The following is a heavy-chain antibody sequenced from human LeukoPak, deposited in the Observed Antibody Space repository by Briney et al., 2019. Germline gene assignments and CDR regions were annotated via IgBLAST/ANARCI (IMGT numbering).Heavy chain of an antibody. J-gene: IGHJ4*02. CDR3: ATTPYSGSYLASYYFDY. Sequence: SGTLSLTCAVSGGSISSSNWWSWVRQPPGKGLEWIGEIYHSGSTNYNPSLKSRVTISVDKSKNQFSLKLSSVTAADTAVYYCATTPYSGSYLASYYFDYWGQGTLVTVSS. CDR2: IYHSGST. V-gene: IGHV4-4*02. D-gene: IGHD1-26*01. CDR1: GGSISSSNW.